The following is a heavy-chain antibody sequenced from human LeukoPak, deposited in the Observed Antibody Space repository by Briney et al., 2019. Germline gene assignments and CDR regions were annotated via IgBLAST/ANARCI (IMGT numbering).Heavy chain of an antibody. CDR2: MNPNSGNT. Sequence: ASVKVSCKASGYTFTSYDINWVRQAPGQGLEWMGWMNPNSGNTGYAQKFQGRVTMTRNTSISTAYMELSSLRSEDTAVYYCAKEVLRFLEWLLDNKDYWGQGTLVTVSS. CDR1: GYTFTSYD. V-gene: IGHV1-8*01. D-gene: IGHD3-3*01. J-gene: IGHJ4*02. CDR3: AKEVLRFLEWLLDNKDY.